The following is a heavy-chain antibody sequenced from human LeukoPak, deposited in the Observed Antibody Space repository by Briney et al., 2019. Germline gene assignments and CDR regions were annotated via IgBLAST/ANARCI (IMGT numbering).Heavy chain of an antibody. J-gene: IGHJ4*02. D-gene: IGHD6-19*01. CDR2: IYYSGST. CDR1: GGSNSSSSYY. Sequence: SETLSLTCTVSGGSNSSSSYYWGWIRQPPGKGLEWIGSIYYSGSTYYNPSLKSRVTISVDTSKNQFSLKLSSVTAADTAVYYCARQFPYTGYSSGWLFDYWGQGTLVTVSS. V-gene: IGHV4-39*01. CDR3: ARQFPYTGYSSGWLFDY.